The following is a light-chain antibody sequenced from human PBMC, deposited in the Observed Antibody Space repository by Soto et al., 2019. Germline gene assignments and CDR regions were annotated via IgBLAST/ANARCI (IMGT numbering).Light chain of an antibody. Sequence: QSALTQPPSASGSPGQSATISCTGTSSDVGAYNYVSWYQQHPGKAPKLIIYEVTKRPSGVPDRFSGSKSGNTASLTVSGLQAEDEADYYCNSYAGSKNVGVFGGGTKLTVL. CDR2: EVT. CDR3: NSYAGSKNVGV. J-gene: IGLJ3*02. V-gene: IGLV2-8*01. CDR1: SSDVGAYNY.